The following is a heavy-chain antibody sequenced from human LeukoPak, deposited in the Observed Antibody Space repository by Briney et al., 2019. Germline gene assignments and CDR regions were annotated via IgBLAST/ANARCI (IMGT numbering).Heavy chain of an antibody. Sequence: GGSLRLSCVASGFTFNRYAMSWVRQAPGKGLEWVSTISGSGGSTYHADSVRGRFTISRDNSKNTLYLQMHSLRVEDTAVYYCAKDLELARGMADYFDYWGQGTLVTVSS. CDR2: ISGSGGST. CDR1: GFTFNRYA. D-gene: IGHD2-8*02. V-gene: IGHV3-23*01. CDR3: AKDLELARGMADYFDY. J-gene: IGHJ4*02.